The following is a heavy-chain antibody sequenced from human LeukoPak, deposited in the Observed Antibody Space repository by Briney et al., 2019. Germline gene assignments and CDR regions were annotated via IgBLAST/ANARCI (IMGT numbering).Heavy chain of an antibody. D-gene: IGHD2-2*01. Sequence: GASVKVSCKASGYTFTGYHMHWVRQAPGQGLEWMGIINPSGGSTSYAQKFQGRVTMTRDTSTSTVYMELSSLRSEDTAVYYCARGSCSSTSCSQEVYYYYGMDVWGQGTTVTVSS. CDR2: INPSGGST. CDR3: ARGSCSSTSCSQEVYYYYGMDV. J-gene: IGHJ6*02. V-gene: IGHV1-46*01. CDR1: GYTFTGYH.